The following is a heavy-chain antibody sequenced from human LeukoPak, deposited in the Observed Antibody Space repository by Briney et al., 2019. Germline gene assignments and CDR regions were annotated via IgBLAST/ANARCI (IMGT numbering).Heavy chain of an antibody. CDR3: ARVGGSSHEIYYYYYMDV. J-gene: IGHJ6*03. Sequence: GASVKVSCKASGYTFTSYDINWVRQATGQGLEWMGWMNPNSGNTGYAQKFQGRVTITRNTSISTAYMELSSLRSEDTAVYYCARVGGSSHEIYYYYYMDVWGKGTTVTVSS. CDR1: GYTFTSYD. V-gene: IGHV1-8*03. D-gene: IGHD1-26*01. CDR2: MNPNSGNT.